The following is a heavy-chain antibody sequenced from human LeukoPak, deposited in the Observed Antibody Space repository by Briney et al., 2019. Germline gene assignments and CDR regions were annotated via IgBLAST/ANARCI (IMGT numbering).Heavy chain of an antibody. Sequence: GGSLRLSCAASGFTFSSYGMHWVRQAPGKGLEWVAVLSYDGSNKYYADSVKGRFTISRDNSKNTLYLQMNSLRAEDTAVYYCAKEWAPRLSPNIAAAGTLDYWGQGTLVTVSS. CDR1: GFTFSSYG. CDR3: AKEWAPRLSPNIAAAGTLDY. J-gene: IGHJ4*02. V-gene: IGHV3-30*18. CDR2: LSYDGSNK. D-gene: IGHD6-13*01.